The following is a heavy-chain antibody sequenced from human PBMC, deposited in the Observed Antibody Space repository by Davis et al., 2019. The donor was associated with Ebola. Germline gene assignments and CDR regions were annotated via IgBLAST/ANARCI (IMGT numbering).Heavy chain of an antibody. D-gene: IGHD3-10*01. J-gene: IGHJ4*02. CDR1: GFIFSSFW. CDR2: IKQDGSEK. Sequence: GESLKISCATSGFIFSSFWMSWVRQAPGKGLEWVANIKQDGSEKYFVDSVEGRFTISRDNAKNSLYLQMNSLRAEDTAVYYCARDIGYGPMDYWGQGTLVTVSS. V-gene: IGHV3-7*01. CDR3: ARDIGYGPMDY.